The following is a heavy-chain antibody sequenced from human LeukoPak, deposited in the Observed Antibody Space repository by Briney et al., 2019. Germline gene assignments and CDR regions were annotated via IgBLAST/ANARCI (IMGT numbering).Heavy chain of an antibody. V-gene: IGHV1-2*02. D-gene: IGHD6-13*01. J-gene: IGHJ5*02. CDR3: ARVLRGIAAAGTRWFDP. Sequence: ASVKVSCKASGYTFTGYYMHWVRQAPGQGLEWMGWINPNSGGTNYAQKFQGRVTMTRYTSISTAYMELSRLRSDDTAVYYCARVLRGIAAAGTRWFDPWGQGTLVTVSS. CDR2: INPNSGGT. CDR1: GYTFTGYY.